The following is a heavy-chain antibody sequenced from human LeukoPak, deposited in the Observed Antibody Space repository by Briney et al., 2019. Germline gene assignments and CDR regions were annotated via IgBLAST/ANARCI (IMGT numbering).Heavy chain of an antibody. V-gene: IGHV1-2*02. CDR2: INPNSGGT. CDR1: GYTFTGYY. J-gene: IGHJ4*02. D-gene: IGHD1-26*01. CDR3: ARGALRVGATKVIGDY. Sequence: ASVKVSYKASGYTFTGYYMHWVRQAPGQGLEWMGWINPNSGGTNYAQKFQGRVTMTRDTSISTAYMELSRLRSDDTAVYYCARGALRVGATKVIGDYWGQGTLVTVSS.